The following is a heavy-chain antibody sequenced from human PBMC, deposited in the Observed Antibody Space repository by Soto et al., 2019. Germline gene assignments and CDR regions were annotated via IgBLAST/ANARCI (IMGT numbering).Heavy chain of an antibody. V-gene: IGHV3-30-3*01. J-gene: IGHJ6*02. Sequence: GGSLRLSCAASGFTFSSYAMHWVRQAPGKGLEWVAVISYDGSNKYYADSVKGRFTISRDNSKNTLYLQMNSLRAEDTAVYYCARDLPYSGYAPAGHYYYYGMDVWGQGTTVTVSS. CDR1: GFTFSSYA. CDR3: ARDLPYSGYAPAGHYYYYGMDV. D-gene: IGHD5-12*01. CDR2: ISYDGSNK.